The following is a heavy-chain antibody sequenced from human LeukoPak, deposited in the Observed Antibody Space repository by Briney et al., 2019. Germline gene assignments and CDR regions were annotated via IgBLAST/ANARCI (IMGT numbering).Heavy chain of an antibody. CDR2: INSDGSSP. J-gene: IGHJ3*02. V-gene: IGHV3-74*01. D-gene: IGHD3-16*01. CDR1: GFTFSTYW. CDR3: ARRTFGAFAI. Sequence: GGSLRLSCAASGFTFSTYWMHWVRQAPGKGLVWVSHINSDGSSPSYADSVKGRITISRDNAKNTLYLQMNSLRAEDTAVYYCARRTFGAFAIWGQGTMVTVSS.